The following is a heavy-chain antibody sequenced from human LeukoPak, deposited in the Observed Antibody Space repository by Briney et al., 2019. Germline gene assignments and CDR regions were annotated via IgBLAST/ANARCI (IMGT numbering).Heavy chain of an antibody. CDR3: ARDFVTAGYYMDV. D-gene: IGHD4-11*01. J-gene: IGHJ6*03. V-gene: IGHV4-4*07. CDR2: IYTSGST. CDR1: GGSISSYY. Sequence: SETRSLTCTVSGGSISSYYWSWIRQPAGKGLEWIGRIYTSGSTNYNPSLKSRVTMSVDASKNQFSLKLSSVTAADTAVYYCARDFVTAGYYMDVWGKGTTVTVSS.